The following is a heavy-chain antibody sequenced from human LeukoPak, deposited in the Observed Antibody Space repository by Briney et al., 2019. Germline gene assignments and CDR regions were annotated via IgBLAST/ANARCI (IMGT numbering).Heavy chain of an antibody. CDR2: INHSGST. J-gene: IGHJ4*02. V-gene: IGHV4-34*01. CDR3: ARGRIQPDY. Sequence: SETLSLTCAVYGGSLRCYYWSWIRQPPGKGLEWIGEINHSGSTNYIPSLKSRVTISVDTSKNQISLKLGPVTAADTAVYYCARGRIQPDYWGQGTLVTVSS. D-gene: IGHD5-18*01. CDR1: GGSLRCYY.